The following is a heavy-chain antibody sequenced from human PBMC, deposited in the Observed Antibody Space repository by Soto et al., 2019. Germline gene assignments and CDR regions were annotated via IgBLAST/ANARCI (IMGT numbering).Heavy chain of an antibody. CDR1: GFRFDEYN. D-gene: IGHD3-16*01. CDR3: ARETLSYVSAWDV. V-gene: IGHV3-43*01. J-gene: IGHJ6*02. CDR2: ITWNGANT. Sequence: HPVVSLRLSCAASGFRFDEYNMHWVRQAPGKGLEWLSLITWNGANTYYADSVKGRFTISRDGTTKSVSLQMTSLKREDTGLYYWARETLSYVSAWDVCGQGTTVTVSS.